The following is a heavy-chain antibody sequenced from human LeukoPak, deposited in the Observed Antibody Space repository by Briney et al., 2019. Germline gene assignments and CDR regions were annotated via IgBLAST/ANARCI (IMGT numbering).Heavy chain of an antibody. Sequence: GRSLRLSCAASGFTFSSYGMHWVRQAPGKGPEWVAVIWYDGSNKYYADSVKGRFTISRDNSKNTLYLQMNSLRAEDTAVYYCARDLGLRGYFDYWGQGTLVTVSS. D-gene: IGHD5-12*01. CDR2: IWYDGSNK. V-gene: IGHV3-33*01. CDR1: GFTFSSYG. CDR3: ARDLGLRGYFDY. J-gene: IGHJ4*02.